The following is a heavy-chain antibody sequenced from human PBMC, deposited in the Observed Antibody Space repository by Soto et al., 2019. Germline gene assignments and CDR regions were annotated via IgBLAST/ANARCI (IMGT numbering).Heavy chain of an antibody. CDR3: ARGHYYAPYYFDY. CDR1: GGSFSGYY. Sequence: SETLSLTCAVYGGSFSGYYWSWIRQPPGKGLEWIGEINHSGSTNYNPSLKSRVTISVDTSKNQFSLKLSSVTAADTAVYYCARGHYYAPYYFDYWGQGTLVTVSS. J-gene: IGHJ4*02. CDR2: INHSGST. D-gene: IGHD3-10*01. V-gene: IGHV4-34*01.